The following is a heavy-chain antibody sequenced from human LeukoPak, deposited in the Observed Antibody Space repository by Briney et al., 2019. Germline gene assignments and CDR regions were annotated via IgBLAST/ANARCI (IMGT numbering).Heavy chain of an antibody. CDR3: ARDGDYGDYGDAFDI. CDR1: GYTFTSYG. Sequence: ASVKVSCKASGYTFTSYGISWVRQAPGQGLEWMGWINAYNGNTNYAQKLQGRVTMTTDTSTSTAYMELRSLRSDDTAVYYCARDGDYGDYGDAFDIWGQGTMVTVSS. D-gene: IGHD4-17*01. J-gene: IGHJ3*02. V-gene: IGHV1-18*01. CDR2: INAYNGNT.